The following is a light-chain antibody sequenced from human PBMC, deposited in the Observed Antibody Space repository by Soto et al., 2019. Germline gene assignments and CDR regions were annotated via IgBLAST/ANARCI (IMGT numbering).Light chain of an antibody. CDR2: DNN. Sequence: QSVLTQPPSVSAAPGQKVTISCSGSSSNIGNNYVSWYQSLPGTAPKLLIYDNNKRPSGIPDRFSGSKSGTSATLGITGLQTGDEADYYCGTWDSSLSAEVFGTGTKLTVL. V-gene: IGLV1-51*01. CDR1: SSNIGNNY. CDR3: GTWDSSLSAEV. J-gene: IGLJ1*01.